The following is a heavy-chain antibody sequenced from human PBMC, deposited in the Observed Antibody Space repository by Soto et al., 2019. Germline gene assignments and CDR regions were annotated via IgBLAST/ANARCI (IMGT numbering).Heavy chain of an antibody. CDR1: GFAFSDST. CDR3: TGRIVATEPVFDS. Sequence: GGSLRLSCAAAGFAFSDSTIHRVRQASGKGLEWVGRIRSKANTYATAYAASVKGRFTVSRDDSNSTAYLQMNSLKSEDTAVYFCTGRIVATEPVFDSWGQGTLVTVSS. CDR2: IRSKANTYAT. J-gene: IGHJ4*02. D-gene: IGHD5-12*01. V-gene: IGHV3-73*01.